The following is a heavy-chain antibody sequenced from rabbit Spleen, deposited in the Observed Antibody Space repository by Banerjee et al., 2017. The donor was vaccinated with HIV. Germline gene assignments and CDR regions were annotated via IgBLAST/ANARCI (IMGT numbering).Heavy chain of an antibody. V-gene: IGHV1S40*01. J-gene: IGHJ4*01. Sequence: VESGGGLVKPGTSLTLICTASGFSFSTNYDMCWVRQAPGKGLEWIGCIYTGNGKNYYASWAKGRFTISKASSTTVTLEMTSLTAADTATYFCARDAGSSARVYFNLWGPGTLVTVS. CDR3: ARDAGSSARVYFNL. CDR2: IYTGNGKN. D-gene: IGHD8-1*01. CDR1: GFSFSTNYD.